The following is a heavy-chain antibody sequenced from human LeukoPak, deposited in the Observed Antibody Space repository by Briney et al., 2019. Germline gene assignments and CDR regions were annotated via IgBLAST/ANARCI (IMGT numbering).Heavy chain of an antibody. V-gene: IGHV3-21*01. D-gene: IGHD5-12*01. CDR3: ARGSTGGYSGYDATRKNFDY. Sequence: EGSLTLSCAASRFTFSSYSMNWVRQAPGKGLEWVSSISSRSSYIYYTDSVKGRFTISRDNAKNSLYLQMNSLRAEDTALYYCARGSTGGYSGYDATRKNFDYWGQGTLVTVSS. CDR1: RFTFSSYS. J-gene: IGHJ4*02. CDR2: ISSRSSYI.